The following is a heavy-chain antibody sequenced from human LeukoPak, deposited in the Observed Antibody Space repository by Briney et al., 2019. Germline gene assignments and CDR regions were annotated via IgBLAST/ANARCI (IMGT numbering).Heavy chain of an antibody. CDR3: ARRGDGGRSFDY. D-gene: IGHD4-23*01. J-gene: IGHJ4*02. V-gene: IGHV3-53*01. CDR1: GFSVSNNY. CDR2: IYSSGST. Sequence: GGSLRLSCAASGFSVSNNYMTWVRQAPGKGLEWVSLIYSSGSTYYADSVKGRFTISRDNSKNTLYLQVNSLRAEDTAVYYCARRGDGGRSFDYWGQGTLVTVSS.